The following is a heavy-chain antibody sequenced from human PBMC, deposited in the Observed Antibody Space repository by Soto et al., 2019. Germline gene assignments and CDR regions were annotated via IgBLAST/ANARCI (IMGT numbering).Heavy chain of an antibody. Sequence: GGSLRLSCAASGFTFSSYAMSWVRQAPGKGLEWVSAISGSGGSTYYADSVKGRFTISRDNSKNTLYLQMNSLRAEDTAVYYCAKDPWDFWSVGTWFDPWGQGTLVTVSS. D-gene: IGHD3-3*01. CDR2: ISGSGGST. CDR1: GFTFSSYA. V-gene: IGHV3-23*01. CDR3: AKDPWDFWSVGTWFDP. J-gene: IGHJ5*02.